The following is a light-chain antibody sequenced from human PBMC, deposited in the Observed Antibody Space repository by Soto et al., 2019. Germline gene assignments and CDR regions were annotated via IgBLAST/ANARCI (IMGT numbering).Light chain of an antibody. CDR2: EDN. CDR1: SGSIASNY. CDR3: QSYDSSNQGV. J-gene: IGLJ3*02. Sequence: NFMLTQPHSVSESPGKTVTISCTRRSGSIASNYVQWYQQRPGSAPTTVIYEDNQRPSGVPDRFSGSIDSSSNSASLTISGLQTEDEADSHCQSYDSSNQGVFGGGTKLTVL. V-gene: IGLV6-57*03.